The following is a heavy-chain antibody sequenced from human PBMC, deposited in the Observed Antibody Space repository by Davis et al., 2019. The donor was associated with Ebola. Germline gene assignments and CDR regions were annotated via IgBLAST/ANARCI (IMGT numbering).Heavy chain of an antibody. J-gene: IGHJ4*02. CDR1: GGSFSGYY. D-gene: IGHD3-10*01. CDR3: ARGPGFPDY. CDR2: INHSGST. V-gene: IGHV4-34*01. Sequence: SETLSLTCAVYGGSFSGYYWSWIRQPPGKGLEWIGEINHSGSTNYNPSLKSRVTISVDTSKNQFSLKLSSETAADTAVYYCARGPGFPDYWGQGTLVTVSS.